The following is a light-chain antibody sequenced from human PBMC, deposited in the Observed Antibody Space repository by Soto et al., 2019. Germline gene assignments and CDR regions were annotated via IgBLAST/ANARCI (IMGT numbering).Light chain of an antibody. CDR3: ISYTSSSTWV. J-gene: IGLJ3*02. CDR1: SSDVGAYNY. V-gene: IGLV2-14*01. Sequence: QSALTQPASVSGSPGQSITISCTGTSSDVGAYNYVSWYQQHPGKAPKLMIYEVSNRPSGVSDRFSGSRSGNTASLTISGLQAEDESDYYCISYTSSSTWVFGGETQLTVL. CDR2: EVS.